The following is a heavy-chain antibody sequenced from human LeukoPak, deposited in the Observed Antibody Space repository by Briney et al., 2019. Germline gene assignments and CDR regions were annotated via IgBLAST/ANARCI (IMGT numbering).Heavy chain of an antibody. D-gene: IGHD5-12*01. Sequence: SETLSLTCAVYGGSFSGYYWSWIRQPPGKGLEWIGEINHSGSTNYNPSLKSRVTISVDTSKNQFSLKLSSVTAADTAVYYCARGLGGYENPDFDYWGQGTLVTVSS. J-gene: IGHJ4*02. CDR2: INHSGST. CDR1: GGSFSGYY. CDR3: ARGLGGYENPDFDY. V-gene: IGHV4-34*01.